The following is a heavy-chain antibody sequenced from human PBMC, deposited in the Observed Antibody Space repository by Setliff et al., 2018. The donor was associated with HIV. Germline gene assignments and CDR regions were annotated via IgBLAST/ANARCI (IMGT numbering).Heavy chain of an antibody. V-gene: IGHV1-18*01. CDR1: GYTFNSYA. J-gene: IGHJ4*02. D-gene: IGHD2-8*02. Sequence: ASVKVSCKTSGYTFNSYAISWVRQAPGQGLEWMGWISAYNGNRNYAKKFQGRVTVTKDSSTSIAYMELRNLRSDDTAVYYCAKSLLVAGNDYWGQGTLVTVSS. CDR2: ISAYNGNR. CDR3: AKSLLVAGNDY.